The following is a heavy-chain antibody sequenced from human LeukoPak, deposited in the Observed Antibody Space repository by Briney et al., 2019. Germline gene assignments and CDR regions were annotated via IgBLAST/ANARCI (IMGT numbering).Heavy chain of an antibody. D-gene: IGHD3-10*01. Sequence: PGGSLRLSCAASGFPFRNYVMSWVRQAPGKGLEWVSVVSDSGSSAYYTDSVKGRFTISRDNSKNTLYLQMNSLRAEDTAVYYCARGGSQPITMHVIDYWGQGTLVTVSS. V-gene: IGHV3-23*01. CDR2: VSDSGSSA. J-gene: IGHJ4*02. CDR3: ARGGSQPITMHVIDY. CDR1: GFPFRNYV.